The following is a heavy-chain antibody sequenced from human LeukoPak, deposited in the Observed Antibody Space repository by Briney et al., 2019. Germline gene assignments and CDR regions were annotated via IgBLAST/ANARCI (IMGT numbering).Heavy chain of an antibody. V-gene: IGHV3-9*01. D-gene: IGHD5-18*01. CDR1: GFTFDDYA. CDR3: AKLWGYSYGPLDY. CDR2: ISWNSGSI. Sequence: GGSLRLSCAASGFTFDDYAMHWVRQAPGKGLEWVSGISWNSGSIGYADSVKGRFTIPRDNAKNSLYLQMNSLRAEDTALYYCAKLWGYSYGPLDYWGQGTLVTVSS. J-gene: IGHJ4*02.